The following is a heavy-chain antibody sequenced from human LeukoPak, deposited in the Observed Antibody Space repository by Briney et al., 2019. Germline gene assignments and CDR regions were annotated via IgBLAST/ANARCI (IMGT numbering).Heavy chain of an antibody. Sequence: SETLSLTCTVSGGSISSYYWSWIRQPPGKGLEWIGYIYYSGSTNYNPSPKSRVTISVDTSKNQVSLKLTSVTAADTAVYYCARGGYCSGAACYPDYWGQGTLVTVSS. V-gene: IGHV4-59*01. CDR1: GGSISSYY. CDR2: IYYSGST. D-gene: IGHD2-15*01. J-gene: IGHJ4*02. CDR3: ARGGYCSGAACYPDY.